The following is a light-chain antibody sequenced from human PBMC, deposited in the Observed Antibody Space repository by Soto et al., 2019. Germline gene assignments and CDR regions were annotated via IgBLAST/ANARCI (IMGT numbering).Light chain of an antibody. Sequence: EIVLTQSPATLSLSPGERATHSCRDSQSVSSYLAWYQQKPGQAPRLLIYDASNRATGIPARFSGSVSGTDFTLTISSLEPEDFAVYYCQQRSNWPTFGQGTKVDIK. CDR2: DAS. J-gene: IGKJ1*01. CDR1: QSVSSY. CDR3: QQRSNWPT. V-gene: IGKV3-11*01.